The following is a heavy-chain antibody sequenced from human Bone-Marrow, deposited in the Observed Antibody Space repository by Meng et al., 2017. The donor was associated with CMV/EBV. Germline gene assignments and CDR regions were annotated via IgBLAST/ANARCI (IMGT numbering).Heavy chain of an antibody. Sequence: GSLRLSCSVSGVSLTGSNWWSWVRQAPGEGLEWIGEIYHTGRTNYNPSLESRLTMSVDKSKNEFSLTATSLTAADTAVYFCARVGDWGSYLEFWGQGALVTVSS. CDR3: ARVGDWGSYLEF. J-gene: IGHJ4*02. D-gene: IGHD3-16*02. V-gene: IGHV4-4*01. CDR2: IYHTGRT. CDR1: GVSLTGSNW.